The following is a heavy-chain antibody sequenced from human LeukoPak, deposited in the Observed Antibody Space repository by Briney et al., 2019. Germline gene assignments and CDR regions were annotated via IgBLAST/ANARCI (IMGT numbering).Heavy chain of an antibody. J-gene: IGHJ6*04. CDR1: GFTFSSYE. D-gene: IGHD3-10*02. Sequence: PGGSLRLSCAASGFTFSSYEMNWVRQAPGKGLEWVSYISSSGSTIYYVDSVKGRFTISRDNAKNSLYLQMNSLRAEDTAVYYCAELGITMIGGVWGKGTTLTISS. V-gene: IGHV3-48*03. CDR3: AELGITMIGGV. CDR2: ISSSGSTI.